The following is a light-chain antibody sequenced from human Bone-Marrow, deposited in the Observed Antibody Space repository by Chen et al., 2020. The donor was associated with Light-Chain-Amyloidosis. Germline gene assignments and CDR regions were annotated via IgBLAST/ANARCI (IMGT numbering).Light chain of an antibody. CDR1: DLPTKY. CDR2: RDT. V-gene: IGLV3-25*03. CDR3: QSADSSGTYEVI. Sequence: SYGLTQPPSVSVSPGQTARITCSGDDLPTKYAYWYQQKPGQAPVLGIHRDTERPSGISERFSGSSSGTTATLTISGVQAEDEADYHCQSADSSGTYEVIFGGGTKLTVL. J-gene: IGLJ2*01.